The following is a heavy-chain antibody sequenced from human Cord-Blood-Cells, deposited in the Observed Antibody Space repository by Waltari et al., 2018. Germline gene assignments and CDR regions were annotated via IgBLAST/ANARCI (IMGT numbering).Heavy chain of an antibody. V-gene: IGHV4-59*01. CDR2: IYYSGTT. CDR3: ARAMRQLVPFDY. CDR1: GGSLSTFY. D-gene: IGHD6-6*01. J-gene: IGHJ4*02. Sequence: QVQLQESGPGLVKPSETLSLTCTFSGGSLSTFYWSWLRQPPGQGLEWIGYIYYSGTTNYNPSLKSRVTISVDTSKNQFSLKLSSVTAADTAVYYCARAMRQLVPFDYWGQGTLVTVSS.